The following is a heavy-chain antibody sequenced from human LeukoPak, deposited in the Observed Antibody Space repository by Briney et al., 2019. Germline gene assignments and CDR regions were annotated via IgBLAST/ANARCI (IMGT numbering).Heavy chain of an antibody. CDR1: EFIFSGYW. D-gene: IGHD6-13*01. Sequence: GGSLRLSCAASEFIFSGYWMNWVRQAPGKGLEWVANIKQDGSEKQYVASVRGRFTISRDNAKNSLYLQMNSLRVEDTAVYYCARDGFVGAADYWGQGTLVTVSS. CDR2: IKQDGSEK. J-gene: IGHJ4*02. CDR3: ARDGFVGAADY. V-gene: IGHV3-7*01.